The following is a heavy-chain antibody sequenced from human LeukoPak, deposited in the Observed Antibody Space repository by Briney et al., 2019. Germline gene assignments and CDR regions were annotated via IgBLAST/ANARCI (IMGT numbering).Heavy chain of an antibody. V-gene: IGHV3-73*01. D-gene: IGHD2-21*01. CDR3: TRTVDIVVTYYMDV. J-gene: IGHJ6*03. CDR1: GFTSWSSA. Sequence: GGSLRLSCAASGFTSWSSAVHWVRQASGKGLEWVGRIRSRSNDYATAYAASVEGRFTISRDDPKNMAFLQMSSLTTEDTAVYYCTRTVDIVVTYYMDVWGKGTTVTVSS. CDR2: IRSRSNDYAT.